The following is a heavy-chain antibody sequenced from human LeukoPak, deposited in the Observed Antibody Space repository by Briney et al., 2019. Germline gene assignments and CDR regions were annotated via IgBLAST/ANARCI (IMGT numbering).Heavy chain of an antibody. CDR1: GGSISSYY. CDR2: IYYSGST. CDR3: ARGHYDFWSGYRPDAFDI. D-gene: IGHD3-3*01. Sequence: SETLSLTCTVSGGSISSYYWSWIRQPPGKGLEWIGYIYYSGSTNYNPSLKSRVTISVDTSKNQFSLRLSSVTAADTAVYYCARGHYDFWSGYRPDAFDIWGQGTMVTVSS. J-gene: IGHJ3*02. V-gene: IGHV4-59*01.